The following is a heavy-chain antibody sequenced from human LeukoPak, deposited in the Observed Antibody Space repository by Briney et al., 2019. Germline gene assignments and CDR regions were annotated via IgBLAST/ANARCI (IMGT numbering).Heavy chain of an antibody. D-gene: IGHD6-13*01. J-gene: IGHJ5*02. Sequence: ASVTVSCKASGYTFTGYYMHWVRQAPGQGLEWMGWINPNSGGTNYAQKFQGRVTMTRDTSINTAYMELSRLRSDDTAVYYCARGRSEQQEYNWFDPWGQGTLVTVSS. V-gene: IGHV1-2*02. CDR1: GYTFTGYY. CDR3: ARGRSEQQEYNWFDP. CDR2: INPNSGGT.